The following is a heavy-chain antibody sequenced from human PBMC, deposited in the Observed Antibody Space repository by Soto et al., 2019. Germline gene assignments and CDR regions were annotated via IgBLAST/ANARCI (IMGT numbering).Heavy chain of an antibody. V-gene: IGHV3-66*01. CDR3: AKRKYCSSTTCFDY. CDR2: IYSDGYT. Sequence: EVQLVESGGALVQPGGSLRLSCEAPGFTVSISSLAWVRQVPGKGRQWVSIIYSDGYTYYADSVKGRFIISRDNSKNTLYLQMSNLRAEDTAMYYCAKRKYCSSTTCFDYWGQGTLVTVSS. J-gene: IGHJ4*02. CDR1: GFTVSISS. D-gene: IGHD2-2*01.